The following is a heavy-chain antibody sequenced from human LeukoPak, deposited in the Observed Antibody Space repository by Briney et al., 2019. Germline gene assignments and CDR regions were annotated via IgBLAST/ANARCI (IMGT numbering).Heavy chain of an antibody. CDR2: IIPIFGTA. CDR1: GGTFSSYA. D-gene: IGHD1-1*01. Sequence: SVKVSCKASGGTFSSYAISWVRQAPGQGLEWMGGIIPIFGTANYAQKLQGRVTMTTDTSTSTAYMELRSLRSDDTAVYYCARSSYNWNDFSYWGQGTLVTVSS. J-gene: IGHJ4*02. CDR3: ARSSYNWNDFSY. V-gene: IGHV1-69*05.